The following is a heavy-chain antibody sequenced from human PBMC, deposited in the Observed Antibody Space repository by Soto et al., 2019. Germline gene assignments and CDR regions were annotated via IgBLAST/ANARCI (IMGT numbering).Heavy chain of an antibody. Sequence: QVQLVESGGGVVQPGRSLRLSCAASGFTFSSYGMHWVRQAPGKGLEWVAIIWYDGVNKNYADSVKGRFTISRDNSENTLYLQMNSLRAEDTAVYYCTRGFLDGSENYYNQGPGLDWGRGTLVTVSS. J-gene: IGHJ4*02. CDR1: GFTFSSYG. CDR3: TRGFLDGSENYYNQGPGLD. V-gene: IGHV3-33*01. D-gene: IGHD3-10*01. CDR2: IWYDGVNK.